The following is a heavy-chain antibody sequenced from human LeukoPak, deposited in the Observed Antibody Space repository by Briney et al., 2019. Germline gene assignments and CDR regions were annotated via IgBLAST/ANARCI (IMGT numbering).Heavy chain of an antibody. D-gene: IGHD6-13*01. CDR2: ISYNGRTI. CDR1: GFTFSDYY. Sequence: GGSLRLSCAASGFTFSDYYMSWIRQAPGKGLEWISYISYNGRTIHYADSVKGRFIISRDNTKKSLYLQMNSLRVEDTAVYYCARAAGWLDPWGRGTLVTVPS. J-gene: IGHJ5*01. V-gene: IGHV3-11*01. CDR3: ARAAGWLDP.